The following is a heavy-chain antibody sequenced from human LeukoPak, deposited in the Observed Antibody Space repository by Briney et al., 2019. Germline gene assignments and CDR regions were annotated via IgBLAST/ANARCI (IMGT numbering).Heavy chain of an antibody. CDR2: IFYSGNI. V-gene: IGHV4-31*03. J-gene: IGHJ4*02. Sequence: PSETLSLTCTVSGGSISSGSYSWNWIRQHPGKGLEWIGYIFYSGNIYYNPFLKSRVTISVDTSKNQFSLKLSSVTAADTAMYYCARKLGVVTAIPHFDYWGQGALVTVSS. D-gene: IGHD2-21*02. CDR1: GGSISSGSYS. CDR3: ARKLGVVTAIPHFDY.